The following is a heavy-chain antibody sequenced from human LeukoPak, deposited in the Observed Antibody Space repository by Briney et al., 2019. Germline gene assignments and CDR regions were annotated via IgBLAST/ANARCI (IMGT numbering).Heavy chain of an antibody. D-gene: IGHD3-3*01. J-gene: IGHJ6*02. Sequence: SETLSLTCGVSGGSFSNYYWSWIRQPPGKGLEWIGEINRSGSTNYNPSLRSRVTISVDTSKNQFSLRLRSVTAADTAVYYCARVILGSTTLGVAPYGMDVWGQGTTVAVS. CDR2: INRSGST. CDR3: ARVILGSTTLGVAPYGMDV. V-gene: IGHV4-34*01. CDR1: GGSFSNYY.